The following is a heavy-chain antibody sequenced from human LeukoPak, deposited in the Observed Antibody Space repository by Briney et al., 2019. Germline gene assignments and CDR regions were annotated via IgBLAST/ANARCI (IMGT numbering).Heavy chain of an antibody. CDR3: ARGRYGPRLGN. D-gene: IGHD3-16*01. CDR1: GASFRDSY. J-gene: IGHJ4*02. V-gene: IGHV4-34*01. CDR2: INNSGST. Sequence: SETLSLTCAVYGASFRDSYWSWIRQSPEKGLEWIGQINNSGSTSYNPSLNSRVIMSVDRSKNQFSLRLISVTAADTAVYYCARGRYGPRLGNWGQGTLVTVSS.